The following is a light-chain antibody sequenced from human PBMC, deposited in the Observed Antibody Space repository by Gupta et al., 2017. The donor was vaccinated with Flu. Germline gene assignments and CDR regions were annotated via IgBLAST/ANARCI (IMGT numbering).Light chain of an antibody. CDR1: SSDVGSYNR. J-gene: IGLJ2*01. V-gene: IGLV2-18*02. CDR2: EVI. CDR3: SSYTTSSTVI. Sequence: SLTTSVTGTSSDVGSYNRVSWHQQPPATAPKLIIYEVINRPSGVPDRFSGSKSGNTASLTLSGLQAEDEADYYSSSYTTSSTVIFGGGTKVTVL.